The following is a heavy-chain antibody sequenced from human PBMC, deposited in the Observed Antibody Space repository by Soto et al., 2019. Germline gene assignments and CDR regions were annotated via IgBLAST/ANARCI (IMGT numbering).Heavy chain of an antibody. CDR3: ARGLRMEPNWFDP. Sequence: GGSLRLSCAASGFTFSSYAMHWVRQAPGKGLEGVAVISYDGSNKYYADSVKGRFTIARDNSKNTLYLQMNSLRAEDTAVYYCARGLRMEPNWFDPWGQGTLVAVSS. J-gene: IGHJ5*02. CDR1: GFTFSSYA. V-gene: IGHV3-30-3*01. D-gene: IGHD1-1*01. CDR2: ISYDGSNK.